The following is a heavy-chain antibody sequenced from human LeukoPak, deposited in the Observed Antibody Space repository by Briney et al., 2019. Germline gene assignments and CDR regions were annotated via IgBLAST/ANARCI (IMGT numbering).Heavy chain of an antibody. D-gene: IGHD6-19*01. V-gene: IGHV3-11*04. J-gene: IGHJ6*03. Sequence: GGSLRLSCAASGFTFSDYYMSWIRQAPGKGLEWVSYISSSGSIIYYGDSVKGRFTISRDNSKNSLYLQMNSLRAEDTAVYYCARRSSSGWYPDYYYYYMDVWGKGTTVTISS. CDR1: GFTFSDYY. CDR3: ARRSSSGWYPDYYYYYMDV. CDR2: ISSSGSII.